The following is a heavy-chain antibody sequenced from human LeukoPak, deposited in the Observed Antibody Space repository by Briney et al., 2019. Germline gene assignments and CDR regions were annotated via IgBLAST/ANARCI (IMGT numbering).Heavy chain of an antibody. CDR3: ARAPSSRIAAAGTLTYYYGMDV. D-gene: IGHD6-13*01. CDR2: IGTAGDT. CDR1: GFTFSSYD. J-gene: IGHJ6*02. Sequence: PGGSLRLSCAASGFTFSSYDMHWVRQATGKGLEWVSAIGTAGDTYYPGSVKGRFTISRENAKNSLYLQMNSLRAGDTAVYYCARAPSSRIAAAGTLTYYYGMDVWGQGTTVTVSS. V-gene: IGHV3-13*01.